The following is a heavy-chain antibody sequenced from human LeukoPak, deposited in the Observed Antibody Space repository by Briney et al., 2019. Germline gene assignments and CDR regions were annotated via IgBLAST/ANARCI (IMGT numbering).Heavy chain of an antibody. D-gene: IGHD5-18*01. Sequence: GGSLRLSCAASGFTFSNYWMLWVRQAPGKGLVWVSRINSDESTTTYADSAKGRFTISRDNAKNTLYLQMNSLRAEDTAVYYCARDPGTAMGRALDYWGQGTLVTVSS. V-gene: IGHV3-74*01. CDR3: ARDPGTAMGRALDY. J-gene: IGHJ4*02. CDR2: INSDESTT. CDR1: GFTFSNYW.